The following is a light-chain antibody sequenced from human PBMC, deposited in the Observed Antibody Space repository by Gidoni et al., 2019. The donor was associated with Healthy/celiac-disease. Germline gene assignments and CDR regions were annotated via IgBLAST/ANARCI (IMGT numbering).Light chain of an antibody. V-gene: IGKV1-39*01. CDR1: QSISSY. CDR3: QQSYSTPRG. CDR2: AAS. Sequence: RASQSISSYLNWYQQKPGKAPKLLIYAASSLQSGVPSRFSGSGSGTDFTLTISSLQPEDFATYYCQQSYSTPRGFGQGTRLEIK. J-gene: IGKJ5*01.